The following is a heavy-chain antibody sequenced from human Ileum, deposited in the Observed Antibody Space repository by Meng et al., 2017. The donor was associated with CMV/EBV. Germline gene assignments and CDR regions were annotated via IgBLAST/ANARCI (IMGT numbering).Heavy chain of an antibody. CDR2: ISDSGSTI. J-gene: IGHJ4*02. Sequence: GESLKISCVGSGFTFNNYAMSWVRQAPGKRLEWVSGISDSGSTISYPDSVKGRFTISRDNSKNTLYLQMNSLRVEDTAVYYCAKADCGGGGCKLIDYWGQGKRVNGAS. CDR1: GFTFNNYA. CDR3: AKADCGGGGCKLIDY. V-gene: IGHV3-23*01. D-gene: IGHD2-15*01.